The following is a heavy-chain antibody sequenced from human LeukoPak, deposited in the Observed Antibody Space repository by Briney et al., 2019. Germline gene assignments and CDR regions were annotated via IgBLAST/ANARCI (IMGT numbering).Heavy chain of an antibody. V-gene: IGHV4-30-2*01. D-gene: IGHD6-13*01. CDR3: ARTPHTGQLKYYFDY. CDR1: GGSISSGGYY. J-gene: IGHJ4*02. Sequence: SQTLSLTCTVSGGSISSGGYYWSWIRQPPGKGLEWIGYIYHSGSTYYNPSLKSRVTISVDRSKNQFSLKLSSVTAADTAVYYCARTPHTGQLKYYFDYWGQGTLVTVSS. CDR2: IYHSGST.